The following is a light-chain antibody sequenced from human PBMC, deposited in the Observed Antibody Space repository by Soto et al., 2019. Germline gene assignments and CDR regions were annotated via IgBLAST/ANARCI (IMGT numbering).Light chain of an antibody. CDR3: SSYTSSSTVA. CDR2: DVS. Sequence: QSALTQPASVSGSPGQSITISCTGTSSDIGGYNYVSWYQQHPGKGPKLMIYDVSSRPSGVSHRFSGSKSGDTASLTISGLQAEDEADYYCSSYTSSSTVAFGGGTKVTVL. CDR1: SSDIGGYNY. J-gene: IGLJ2*01. V-gene: IGLV2-14*03.